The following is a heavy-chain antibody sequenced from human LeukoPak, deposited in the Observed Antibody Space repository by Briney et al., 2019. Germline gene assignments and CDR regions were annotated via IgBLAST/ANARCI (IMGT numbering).Heavy chain of an antibody. V-gene: IGHV3-21*01. CDR2: ISSDGGYI. J-gene: IGHJ4*02. Sequence: PGGSLRLSCAESGFIFSTYSMHWVRQAPGEGLEWVSSISSDGGYIYYADSVKGRFTISRDNAKDSLYLQMNSLRAEDTAVYYCARGNAPLPFDYWGQGTLVTVSS. D-gene: IGHD2-2*01. CDR3: ARGNAPLPFDY. CDR1: GFIFSTYS.